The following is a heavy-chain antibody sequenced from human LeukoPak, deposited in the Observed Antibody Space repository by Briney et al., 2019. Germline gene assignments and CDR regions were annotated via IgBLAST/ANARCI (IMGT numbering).Heavy chain of an antibody. CDR3: AADRERDPSCYYLV. CDR2: ISDNGGGT. V-gene: IGHV3-23*01. CDR1: GFIFSDYA. Sequence: GDSLRLSCTASGFIFSDYAMSWVRQAPGEGLEWFSSISDNGGGTYYADSVKGRFTISRDNSKNTLFLQMNSLRAEDSAVYYCAADRERDPSCYYLVGGQGTLITVSS. J-gene: IGHJ1*01. D-gene: IGHD3-22*01.